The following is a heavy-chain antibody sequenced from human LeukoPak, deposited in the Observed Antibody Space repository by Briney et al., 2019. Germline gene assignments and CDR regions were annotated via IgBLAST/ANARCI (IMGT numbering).Heavy chain of an antibody. CDR2: IFYSGTT. CDR3: ARAEDGYQIDY. CDR1: GGSISSGAYF. D-gene: IGHD5-24*01. Sequence: SETLSLTCTVSGGSISSGAYFWGWIRQPPGMGLEWIGSIFYSGTTYYNPSLKSRVTMSVDTSKNQFSLKLSSVTAADTAVYYCARAEDGYQIDYWGQGTLATVSS. V-gene: IGHV4-39*07. J-gene: IGHJ4*02.